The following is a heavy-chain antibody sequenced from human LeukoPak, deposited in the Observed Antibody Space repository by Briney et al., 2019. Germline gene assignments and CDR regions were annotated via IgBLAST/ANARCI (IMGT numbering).Heavy chain of an antibody. V-gene: IGHV3-30-3*01. D-gene: IGHD6-19*01. CDR2: ISYDGSNK. CDR3: ARTAGYSSGWSHYYYYGMDV. CDR1: GFTFSSYA. J-gene: IGHJ6*02. Sequence: GRSLRLSCAASGFTFSSYAMHWVRQAPGKGLEWVAVISYDGSNKYYADSVKGRLTISRDNSKNTLYLQMNSLRAEDTAVYYCARTAGYSSGWSHYYYYGMDVWGQGTTVTVSS.